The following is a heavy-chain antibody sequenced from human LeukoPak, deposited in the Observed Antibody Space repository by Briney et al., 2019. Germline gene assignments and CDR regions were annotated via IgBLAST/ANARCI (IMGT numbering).Heavy chain of an antibody. Sequence: GGSLRLSCGASGFTFSDYYMSWIRQAPGKGLEWVSYISSSGSTIYYADSVKGRFTISRDNAKNSLYLQMNSLRAEDTAVYYCARRWEPTDAFDIWGQGTMVTVSS. V-gene: IGHV3-11*01. CDR2: ISSSGSTI. D-gene: IGHD4-23*01. CDR1: GFTFSDYY. J-gene: IGHJ3*02. CDR3: ARRWEPTDAFDI.